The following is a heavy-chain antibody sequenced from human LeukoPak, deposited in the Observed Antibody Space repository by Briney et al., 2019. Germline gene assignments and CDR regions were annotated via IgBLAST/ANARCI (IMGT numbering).Heavy chain of an antibody. CDR2: ISRSGDRT. V-gene: IGHV3-23*01. D-gene: IGHD3-10*01. Sequence: GGSLRLSCAASGFTFRSSGMNWVRQAPGKGLEWVSSISRSGDRTYYADSVKGRFTISRDNSKNTLYLQMNSLRAEDTALYYCAKDTSAGSYYEYFDYWGQGTLVTVSS. J-gene: IGHJ4*02. CDR3: AKDTSAGSYYEYFDY. CDR1: GFTFRSSG.